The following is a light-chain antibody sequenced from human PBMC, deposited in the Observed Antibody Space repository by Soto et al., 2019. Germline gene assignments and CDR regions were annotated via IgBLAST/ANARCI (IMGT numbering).Light chain of an antibody. CDR3: QQSYSSYTIT. Sequence: DIHMTRSPSSLSASVGDSVLITCRASQIINTFLNWYQQKPAKAPKLLISASSRLQSGVPSSFSGSGSATDFTLPIDSLRTEDFAYYYCQQSYSSYTITFGPGTRLEIK. CDR2: ASS. CDR1: QIINTF. J-gene: IGKJ5*01. V-gene: IGKV1-39*01.